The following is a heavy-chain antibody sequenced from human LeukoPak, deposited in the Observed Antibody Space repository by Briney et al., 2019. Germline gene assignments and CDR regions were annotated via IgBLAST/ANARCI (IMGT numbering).Heavy chain of an antibody. V-gene: IGHV3-23*01. J-gene: IGHJ4*02. CDR3: AKEADDWYPRPFDY. Sequence: PGGTLRLSCAASGFTFTRYGMSWVRQAPGKGLEWVSAIGGSGDSTYYADSVKGRFTISRDNSKNTLYLQMNSLTAEDTAVYYCAKEADDWYPRPFDYWGQGTLVTVSS. CDR2: IGGSGDST. D-gene: IGHD3-9*01. CDR1: GFTFTRYG.